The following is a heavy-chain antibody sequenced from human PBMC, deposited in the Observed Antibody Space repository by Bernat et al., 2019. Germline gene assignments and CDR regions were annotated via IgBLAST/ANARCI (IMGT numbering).Heavy chain of an antibody. CDR1: GFTVSSNY. CDR2: ISSSGST. CDR3: ARGFRFDI. J-gene: IGHJ3*02. V-gene: IGHV3-53*01. Sequence: EVQLVESGGGLIQPGGSLRLSCAASGFTVSSNYMSWVRQAPGKGLEWVSVISSSGSTEYADSLKCRFTISRDKSKNTLYHQMKSLRAEDTAVYYCARGFRFDIWGQGTMVTVSS.